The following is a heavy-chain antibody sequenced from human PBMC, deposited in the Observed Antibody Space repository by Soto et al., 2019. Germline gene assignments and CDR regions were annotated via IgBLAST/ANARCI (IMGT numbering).Heavy chain of an antibody. CDR1: GYIFTDYW. V-gene: IGHV5-10-1*01. J-gene: IGHJ6*02. CDR3: ARTNGGLTSRLPGYFPPDV. CDR2: IDPTDSYA. Sequence: GESLKISCKGSGYIFTDYWITWVRQMPGEGLEWMGRIDPTDSYAEYSPSFQGHVTISADRSISTAYLQLSTLKASDSAMYYCARTNGGLTSRLPGYFPPDVWGPGTTVTVSS. D-gene: IGHD3-22*01.